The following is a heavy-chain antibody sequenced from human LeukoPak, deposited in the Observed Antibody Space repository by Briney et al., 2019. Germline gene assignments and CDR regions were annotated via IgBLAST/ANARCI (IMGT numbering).Heavy chain of an antibody. CDR1: GFTFSSYS. CDR2: ISRSSSYI. J-gene: IGHJ4*02. CDR3: ARGSGYTYAFTGRERTKSRLDY. D-gene: IGHD5-18*01. V-gene: IGHV3-21*01. Sequence: GGSLRPSCAASGFTFSSYSMNWVRQAPGKGLEWVSSISRSSSYIYYGDSVKGRFTISRDNAKNSLYLQMNSLRVEDTAVYYCARGSGYTYAFTGRERTKSRLDYWGQGTLVTVSS.